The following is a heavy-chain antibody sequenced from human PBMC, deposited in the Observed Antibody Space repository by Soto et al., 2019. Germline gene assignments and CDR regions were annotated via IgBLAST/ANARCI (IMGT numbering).Heavy chain of an antibody. J-gene: IGHJ6*02. V-gene: IGHV3-49*04. CDR1: GFTFGDYA. CDR3: TSGPYCSSSSCCRGDYYYYYGLDV. D-gene: IGHD2-2*01. CDR2: VRSEAFGGTT. Sequence: GGSLRLSCTTSGFTFGDYAVSWVRQAPGKGLEWVAFVRSEAFGGTTEYAASVKGRFTISRDDSKSIAYLQMNSLKTEDTAVYFCTSGPYCSSSSCCRGDYYYYYGLDVWGQGTTVTVSS.